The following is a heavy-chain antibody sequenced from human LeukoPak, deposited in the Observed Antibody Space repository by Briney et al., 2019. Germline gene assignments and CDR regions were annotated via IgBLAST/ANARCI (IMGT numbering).Heavy chain of an antibody. D-gene: IGHD3-22*01. CDR1: GGSISSSSYY. J-gene: IGHJ3*02. V-gene: IGHV4-39*01. CDR3: ARHRIPQKHYDSSGYYYPGAFDI. Sequence: SETLSLTCTVSGGSISSSSYYWGWIRQPPGKGLEWIGSIYYSGSTYYHPSLKSRVTISVDTSKNQFSLKLSSVTAADTAVYYCARHRIPQKHYDSSGYYYPGAFDIWGQGTMVTVSS. CDR2: IYYSGST.